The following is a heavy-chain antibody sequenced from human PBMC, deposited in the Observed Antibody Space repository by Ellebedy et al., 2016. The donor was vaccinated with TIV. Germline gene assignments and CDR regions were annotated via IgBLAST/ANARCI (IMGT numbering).Heavy chain of an antibody. CDR3: ARFETREHSTSPEF. CDR2: ISSSSEYI. V-gene: IGHV3-21*01. J-gene: IGHJ4*02. Sequence: GESLKISXAGSGFTFSSYSMNWVRQAPGKGLEWVSSISSSSEYIIYADSLKGRFTISRDNAKNSLSLQMNSLRAEDTAVYYCARFETREHSTSPEFWGQGTLVTVSS. CDR1: GFTFSSYS. D-gene: IGHD6-13*01.